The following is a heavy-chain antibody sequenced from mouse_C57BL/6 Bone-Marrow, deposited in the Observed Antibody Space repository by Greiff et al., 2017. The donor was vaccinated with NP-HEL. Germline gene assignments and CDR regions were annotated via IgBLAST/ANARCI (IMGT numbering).Heavy chain of an antibody. Sequence: VQLKQPGAELVKPGASVKLSCKASGYTFTSYWMQWVKQRPGQGLEWIGEIDPSDSYTNYNQKFKGKATLTVDTSSSTAYMQLSRLTSEDSAVYYCARGLGEYYFDYWGQGTTLTVSS. D-gene: IGHD4-1*01. CDR3: ARGLGEYYFDY. CDR2: IDPSDSYT. J-gene: IGHJ2*01. CDR1: GYTFTSYW. V-gene: IGHV1-50*01.